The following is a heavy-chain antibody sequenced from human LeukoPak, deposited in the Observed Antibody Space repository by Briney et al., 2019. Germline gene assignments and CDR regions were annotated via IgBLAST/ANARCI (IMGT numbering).Heavy chain of an antibody. D-gene: IGHD2-15*01. J-gene: IGHJ4*02. CDR1: GFTFSRYG. Sequence: SGGSLRLSCGASGFTFSRYGMYWVRHAPGKGLEWVSRIKSDGTLISYAESVRGRFTISRDNAKNTLFLEMSSLRVDDTAIYYCARDAEDSGGWTFDYGGQGTLVTVS. V-gene: IGHV3-74*01. CDR3: ARDAEDSGGWTFDY. CDR2: IKSDGTLI.